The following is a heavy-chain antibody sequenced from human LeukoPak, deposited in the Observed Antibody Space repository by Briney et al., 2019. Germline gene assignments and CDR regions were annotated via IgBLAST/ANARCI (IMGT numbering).Heavy chain of an antibody. Sequence: SETLSLTCAVSGYSISSGYYWGWIRQPPGKGLEWIGSIYHSGSTYYNPSFKSRVTISVDTSKNQFSLKLSSVTAADTAVYYCARQGIGGYYDFWSFDYWGQGTLVTVSS. CDR2: IYHSGST. CDR1: GYSISSGYY. V-gene: IGHV4-38-2*01. CDR3: ARQGIGGYYDFWSFDY. D-gene: IGHD3-3*01. J-gene: IGHJ4*02.